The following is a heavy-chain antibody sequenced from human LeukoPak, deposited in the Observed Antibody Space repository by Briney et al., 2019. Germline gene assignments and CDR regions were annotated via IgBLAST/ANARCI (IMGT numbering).Heavy chain of an antibody. D-gene: IGHD1-26*01. Sequence: GGSLTLAWAASAFTFGSYWMRWVRQAPGKWRGWVANIKQDGSKKYYVDSVKGRFTMSRDNAKNSLYLQMHSLRAEDTAVYYCARDWGATRLFDYWGPGTLVTVSS. J-gene: IGHJ4*02. CDR1: AFTFGSYW. CDR2: IKQDGSKK. V-gene: IGHV3-7*01. CDR3: ARDWGATRLFDY.